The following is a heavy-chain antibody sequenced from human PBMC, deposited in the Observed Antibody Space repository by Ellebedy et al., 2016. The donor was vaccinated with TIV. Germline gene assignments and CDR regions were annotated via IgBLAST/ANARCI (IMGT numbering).Heavy chain of an antibody. CDR2: MSISDTYT. CDR3: ARVGRDCTITTCYKYYFDY. Sequence: GESLKISXAASGFTFTDYYMSWIRQAPGKGLEWVSYMSISDTYTNYADSVKGRFTISRDNAKNSLYLQMNSLRAEDTAVYYCARVGRDCTITTCYKYYFDYWGQGTLVTVSS. CDR1: GFTFTDYY. D-gene: IGHD2-2*02. V-gene: IGHV3-11*06. J-gene: IGHJ4*02.